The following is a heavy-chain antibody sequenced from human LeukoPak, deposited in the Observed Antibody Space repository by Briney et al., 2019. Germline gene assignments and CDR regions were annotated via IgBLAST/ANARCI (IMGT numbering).Heavy chain of an antibody. CDR2: IYYSGST. J-gene: IGHJ5*02. D-gene: IGHD3-3*01. V-gene: IGHV4-59*01. CDR1: GGSISSYY. Sequence: SEALSLTCTLSGGSISSYYWSSLRQPPGKGLECVGYIYYSGSTNYNPSLKSRVNISEDTSKNQYSLKLSSVTAADTAVYYCARGYYDFWSDSNWFDPWGQGTLVTVSS. CDR3: ARGYYDFWSDSNWFDP.